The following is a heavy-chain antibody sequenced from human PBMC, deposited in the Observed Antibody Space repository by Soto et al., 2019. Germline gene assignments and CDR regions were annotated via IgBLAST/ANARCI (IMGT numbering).Heavy chain of an antibody. V-gene: IGHV1-18*01. Sequence: ASVKVCCKASGYSFTTYCMSWVRQAPGEGLEWLGWINTHNGNTNYAQNLQGRVFMTADTSTNTAYMELRSLRSDDTAIYFCTREGSAPYYYYAMDAWGQGTTVTVSS. CDR2: INTHNGNT. CDR1: GYSFTTYC. J-gene: IGHJ6*02. CDR3: TREGSAPYYYYAMDA. D-gene: IGHD3-10*01.